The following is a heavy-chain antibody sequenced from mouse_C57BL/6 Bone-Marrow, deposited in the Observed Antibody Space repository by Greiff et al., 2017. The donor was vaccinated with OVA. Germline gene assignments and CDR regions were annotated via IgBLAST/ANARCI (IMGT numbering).Heavy chain of an antibody. J-gene: IGHJ1*03. V-gene: IGHV1-31*01. CDR2: IYPYNGVS. Sequence: VQLKESGPELVKPGASVKISCKASGYSFTGYYMHWVKQSHGNILDWIGYIYPYNGVSSYNQKFKGKATLTVDKSSSTAYMELRSLTSEDSAVYYCESDDGYLYWYFDVWGTGTTVTVSS. CDR3: ESDDGYLYWYFDV. CDR1: GYSFTGYY. D-gene: IGHD2-3*01.